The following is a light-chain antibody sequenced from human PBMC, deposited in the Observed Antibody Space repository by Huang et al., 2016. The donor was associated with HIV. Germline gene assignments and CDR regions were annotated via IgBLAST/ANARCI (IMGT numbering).Light chain of an antibody. J-gene: IGKJ4*01. CDR3: QQYGSVSR. Sequence: EIVLTQSPGTLSLSPGQRATLSCRASQTVRDNNLAWYQQKPGQPPRLLIYVASRRATGVPARFSGSGSGRDFTLTVSRLEPEDFSLYYCQQYGSVSRFGGGTKVEIK. CDR2: VAS. CDR1: QTVRDNN. V-gene: IGKV3-20*01.